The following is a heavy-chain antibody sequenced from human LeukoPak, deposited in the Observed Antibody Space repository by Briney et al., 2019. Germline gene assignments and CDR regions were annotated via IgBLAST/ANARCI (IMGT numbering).Heavy chain of an antibody. CDR1: GFTFDDYG. D-gene: IGHD4/OR15-4a*01. V-gene: IGHV3-20*04. Sequence: PGGSLRLSCAASGFTFDDYGMSWVRQVPGKGLEWVSGINWSGGSTDYADSVKGRFTISRDNAKNSLYLQMNSLRAEDTAVYYCARRAGAYSHPYDYWGQGTLVTVSS. J-gene: IGHJ4*02. CDR2: INWSGGST. CDR3: ARRAGAYSHPYDY.